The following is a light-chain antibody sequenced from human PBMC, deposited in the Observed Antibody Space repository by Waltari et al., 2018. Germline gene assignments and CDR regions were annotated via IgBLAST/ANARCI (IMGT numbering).Light chain of an antibody. J-gene: IGLJ3*02. CDR3: ALYLGSGFSWV. V-gene: IGLV8-61*01. CDR1: SGSVSTSYF. Sequence: QTVVTQEPSFSVSPGGTVTLTCGLSSGSVSTSYFVSWYQQTPGQAPRALIYITNTRSSGVPERFSGSILGNKAALTITGAQADDESDYYCALYLGSGFSWVFGGGTKLTVL. CDR2: ITN.